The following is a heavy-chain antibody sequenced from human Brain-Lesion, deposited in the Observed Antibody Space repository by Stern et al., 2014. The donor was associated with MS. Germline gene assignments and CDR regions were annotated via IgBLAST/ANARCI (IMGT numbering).Heavy chain of an antibody. CDR1: GFSFSTDA. CDR3: AKWPHHIAVAGTRYFQH. Sequence: VQLVESGGGSAQPGGPLGRSCAASGFSFSTDAMSWGRQTQGKGLQWVSAISGRGGPTYYADSVNGRFTISTDNSKNTRDLQMDSLRADDTAVYYCAKWPHHIAVAGTRYFQHWGQGTLVTVSS. J-gene: IGHJ1*01. D-gene: IGHD6-19*01. V-gene: IGHV3-23*04. CDR2: ISGRGGPT.